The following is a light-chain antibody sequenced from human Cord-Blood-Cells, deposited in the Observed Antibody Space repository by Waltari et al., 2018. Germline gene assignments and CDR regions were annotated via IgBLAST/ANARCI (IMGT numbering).Light chain of an antibody. J-gene: IGLJ1*01. Sequence: QSVLTQPPSVSGAPGQRVTLSCPGRRSNIGAGYDVPWYQQLPGTAPKLLIYGNSNRPSGVPDRFSGSKSGTSASLAITGLQAEDEADYYCQSYDSSLSGYVFGTGTKVTVL. V-gene: IGLV1-40*01. CDR2: GNS. CDR3: QSYDSSLSGYV. CDR1: RSNIGAGYD.